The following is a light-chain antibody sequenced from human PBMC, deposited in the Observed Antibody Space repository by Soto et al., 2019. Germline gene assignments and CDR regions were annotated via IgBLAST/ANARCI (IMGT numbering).Light chain of an antibody. CDR2: EVS. Sequence: QSVLTQPPSASGFFGRSVTISCTGNSSDVGGYNYVSWYQQHPGKAPKLMIYEVSERPSGVPDRFSGSKSGNTASLTVFGLQADDEADYYCSSYSGTNYHYVFGTGTKVTVL. CDR1: SSDVGGYNY. V-gene: IGLV2-8*01. CDR3: SSYSGTNYHYV. J-gene: IGLJ1*01.